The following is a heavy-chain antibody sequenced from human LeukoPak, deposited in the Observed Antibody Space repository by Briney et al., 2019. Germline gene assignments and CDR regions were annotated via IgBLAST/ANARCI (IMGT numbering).Heavy chain of an antibody. CDR2: INHSGST. CDR3: AISSGYSYGYGIGY. V-gene: IGHV4-34*01. CDR1: GGSFSGYY. J-gene: IGHJ4*02. D-gene: IGHD5-18*01. Sequence: SGTLSLTCAAYGGSFSGYYWSWIRQPPGKGLEWIGEINHSGSTNYNPSLKSRVTISVDTSKNQFSLKLSSVTAADTAVYYCAISSGYSYGYGIGYWGQGTLVTVSS.